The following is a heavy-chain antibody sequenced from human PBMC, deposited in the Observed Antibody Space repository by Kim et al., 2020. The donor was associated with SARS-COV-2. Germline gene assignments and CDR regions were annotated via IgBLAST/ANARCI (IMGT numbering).Heavy chain of an antibody. CDR3: AKYRGLAGYYFDY. D-gene: IGHD3-10*01. Sequence: GGSLRLSCAASGFTFSDYAMSWVRQAPGKGLEWVSGINDSGDITYYLESVKGRFTISRDNSKNTLYLQLNSLRAEDTAVYYCAKYRGLAGYYFDYLGQGSLVAVSS. CDR1: GFTFSDYA. V-gene: IGHV3-23*01. J-gene: IGHJ4*02. CDR2: INDSGDIT.